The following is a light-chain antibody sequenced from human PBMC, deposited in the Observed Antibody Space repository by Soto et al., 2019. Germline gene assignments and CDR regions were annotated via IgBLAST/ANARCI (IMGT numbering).Light chain of an antibody. J-gene: IGKJ1*01. CDR2: AAS. V-gene: IGKV1-39*01. CDR3: QQSYSTPWT. Sequence: DIQMTQSPSSLSASVGDRVTITCRASQSISSYLHCYQQKPGKAPKLLIYAASSLQSGVPSRFSGSGSGTDFTLTISSLQPEDFATYYCQQSYSTPWTFGQVTKVDIK. CDR1: QSISSY.